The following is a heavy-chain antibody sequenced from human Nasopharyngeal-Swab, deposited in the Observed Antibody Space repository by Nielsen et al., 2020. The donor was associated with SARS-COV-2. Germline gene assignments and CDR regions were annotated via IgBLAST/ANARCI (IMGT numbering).Heavy chain of an antibody. D-gene: IGHD2-15*01. CDR2: ISYDGSNK. CDR3: ARAGDCSGGSCYWARNYYYYMDV. CDR1: GFTFSSYA. Sequence: GESLKISCAASGFTFSSYAMHWVRQAPGKGLEWVAVISYDGSNKYYADSVKGRFTISRDNSKNTLYLQMNSLRAEDTAVYYCARAGDCSGGSCYWARNYYYYMDVWGKGTTVTGSS. J-gene: IGHJ6*03. V-gene: IGHV3-30-3*01.